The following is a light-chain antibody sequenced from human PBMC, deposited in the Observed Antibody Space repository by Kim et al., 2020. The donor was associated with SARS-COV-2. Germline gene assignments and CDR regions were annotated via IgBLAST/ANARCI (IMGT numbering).Light chain of an antibody. J-gene: IGLJ2*01. V-gene: IGLV3-25*03. Sequence: SYELTQPPSVSVPPGQTARITCAGDNLPKGYAHWYQQKPGQAPVLVIYRDKERPSGIPERFSGSTSGTTVTLTISGVQAEDEADYYCQSADSTGTSVVFG. CDR3: QSADSTGTSVV. CDR1: NLPKGY. CDR2: RDK.